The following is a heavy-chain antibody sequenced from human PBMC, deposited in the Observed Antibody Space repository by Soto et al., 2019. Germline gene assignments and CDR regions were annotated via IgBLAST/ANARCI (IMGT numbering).Heavy chain of an antibody. Sequence: SETLSLTYTVSGGPISSFYWYWIRQPPGKGLEWIGFVYYTGSTDSSPSLKSRVSILVDTSKNQFSLNLTSVTAADTAVYYCARSMGIAVTGPSSDVMDVWGQGTTATVS. CDR2: VYYTGST. V-gene: IGHV4-59*08. CDR3: ARSMGIAVTGPSSDVMDV. CDR1: GGPISSFY. D-gene: IGHD6-19*01. J-gene: IGHJ6*02.